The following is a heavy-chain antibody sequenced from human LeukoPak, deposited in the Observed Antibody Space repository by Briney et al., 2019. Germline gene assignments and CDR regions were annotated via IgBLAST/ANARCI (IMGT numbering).Heavy chain of an antibody. V-gene: IGHV3-7*01. CDR3: TRGRLTMT. J-gene: IGHJ5*02. CDR1: GFIFSSSW. Sequence: GGSLRLSCAASGFIFSSSWMSWVRQAPGKGLEWVANIKEDGSEKCYVDSVKGRFSISRDNAKNSLYLQMNSLRVEDTAVYYCTRGRLTMTWGQGTLVTVSS. D-gene: IGHD3-22*01. CDR2: IKEDGSEK.